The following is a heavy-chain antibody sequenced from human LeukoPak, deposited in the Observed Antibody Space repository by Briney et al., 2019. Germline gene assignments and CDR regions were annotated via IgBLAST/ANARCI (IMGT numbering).Heavy chain of an antibody. Sequence: ASVKVSCKAFGYTFTSNYMHWVRQAPGQGLEWMGWINPNSGGTNYAQKFQGRVTMTRDTSISTAYMELSRLRSDDTAVYYRARSGLYSYGYGDNWFDPWGQGTLVTVSS. CDR2: INPNSGGT. CDR3: ARSGLYSYGYGDNWFDP. J-gene: IGHJ5*02. CDR1: GYTFTSNY. V-gene: IGHV1-2*02. D-gene: IGHD5-18*01.